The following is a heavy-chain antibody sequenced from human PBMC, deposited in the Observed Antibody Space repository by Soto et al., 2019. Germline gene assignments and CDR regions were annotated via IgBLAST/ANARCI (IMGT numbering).Heavy chain of an antibody. CDR1: GFSLSTSGVG. CDR3: AHSVATMIVVVSFDY. J-gene: IGHJ4*02. CDR2: IYWDDDK. D-gene: IGHD3-22*01. V-gene: IGHV2-5*02. Sequence: QITLKESGPTLVKPTQTLTLTCTFSGFSLSTSGVGVGWIRQPPGKALEWLALIYWDDDKRYSPSLKSRLTITEDPSKIQVVLTMTNMDPVDTATYYCAHSVATMIVVVSFDYWGQGTLVTVSS.